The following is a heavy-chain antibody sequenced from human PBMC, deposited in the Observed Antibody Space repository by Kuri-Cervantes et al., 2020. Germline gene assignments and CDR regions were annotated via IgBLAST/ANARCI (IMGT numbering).Heavy chain of an antibody. CDR2: INHSGST. CDR1: GGSLSGYY. J-gene: IGHJ6*02. Sequence: SETLSLTCAVYGGSLSGYYWSWIRQPPGKGLEWIGEINHSGSTNYNPSLKSRVTISVDTSKNQFSLKLSSVTAADTAVYYCARDLGPSYGMDVWGQGTTVTVSS. CDR3: ARDLGPSYGMDV. V-gene: IGHV4-34*01.